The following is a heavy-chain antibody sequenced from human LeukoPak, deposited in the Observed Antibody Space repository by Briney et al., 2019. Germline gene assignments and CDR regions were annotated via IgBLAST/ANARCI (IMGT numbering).Heavy chain of an antibody. CDR2: ISGSGGST. CDR3: ARAGSYRLYYYYYMDV. V-gene: IGHV3-23*01. J-gene: IGHJ6*03. D-gene: IGHD1-26*01. CDR1: GFTFSSYA. Sequence: SGGSLRLSCAASGFTFSSYAMSWVRQAPGKGLEWVSAISGSGGSTYYADSVKGRFTISRDNAKNSLYLQMNSLRAEDTAVYYCARAGSYRLYYYYYMDVWGKGTTVTISS.